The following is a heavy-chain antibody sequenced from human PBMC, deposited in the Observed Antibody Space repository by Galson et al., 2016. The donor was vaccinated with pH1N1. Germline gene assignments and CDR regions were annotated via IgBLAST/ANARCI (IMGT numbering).Heavy chain of an antibody. V-gene: IGHV3-21*01. CDR2: ISSRGTYT. J-gene: IGHJ3*02. CDR1: GFTFSTYK. CDR3: SRGGALVGAHNAFDI. Sequence: SLRLSCAASGFTFSTYKMNWVRQAPGKGLEWVSSISSRGTYTHYADSVTGRITISRDNPNNSLYLQIYSLRAEDTAMYYCSRGGALVGAHNAFDIWGQGTMVTVSS. D-gene: IGHD3-10*01.